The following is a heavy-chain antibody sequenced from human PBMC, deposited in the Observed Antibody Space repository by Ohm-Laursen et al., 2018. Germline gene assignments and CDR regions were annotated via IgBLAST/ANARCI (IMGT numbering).Heavy chain of an antibody. Sequence: ASVKVSCKASGYTFTSYDINWVRQATGQGLEWMGWMNPNSGNTGYAQKFQGRVTMTRNTSISTAYMELSRLRSDDTAVYYCARARAVAVAGLGLNYWGQGTLVTVSS. D-gene: IGHD6-19*01. CDR3: ARARAVAVAGLGLNY. CDR1: GYTFTSYD. V-gene: IGHV1-8*01. CDR2: MNPNSGNT. J-gene: IGHJ4*02.